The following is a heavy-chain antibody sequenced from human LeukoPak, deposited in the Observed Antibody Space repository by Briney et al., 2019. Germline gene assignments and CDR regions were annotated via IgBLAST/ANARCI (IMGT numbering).Heavy chain of an antibody. Sequence: ASVKVSCKASGYTFTSYGISCVRQAPGQGLEWMGWISAYNGNTNYAQKLQGRVTMTTDTSTSTAYMELRSLRSDDTAVYYCARGGSYDILTGYRQFDYWGQGTLVTVSS. CDR2: ISAYNGNT. D-gene: IGHD3-9*01. V-gene: IGHV1-18*01. CDR3: ARGGSYDILTGYRQFDY. CDR1: GYTFTSYG. J-gene: IGHJ4*02.